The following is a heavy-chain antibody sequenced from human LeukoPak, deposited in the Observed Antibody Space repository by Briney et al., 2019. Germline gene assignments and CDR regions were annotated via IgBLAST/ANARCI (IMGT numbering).Heavy chain of an antibody. J-gene: IGHJ4*02. CDR3: AKGGGDGYNLVFDY. CDR2: ISYDGSNK. V-gene: IGHV3-30*18. D-gene: IGHD5-24*01. CDR1: GFTFSSYG. Sequence: GGSLRLSCAASGFTFSSYGMHWVRQAPGKGLEWVAVISYDGSNKYYADSVKGRFTISRDNSKNTLYLQMNSLRAEDTAVYYCAKGGGDGYNLVFDYWGQGTLVTVSS.